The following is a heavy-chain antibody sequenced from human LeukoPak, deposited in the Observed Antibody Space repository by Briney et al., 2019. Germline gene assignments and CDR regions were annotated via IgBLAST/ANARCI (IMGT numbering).Heavy chain of an antibody. Sequence: ASVKVSCKASGYTFTGYYMHWVRQAPGQGLEWMGWINPNSGGTNYAQKFQGRVTMTRDTSISTAYMELCRLRSDDTAVYYCARGGHGQQLVGFDPWGQGTLVTVSS. D-gene: IGHD6-13*01. CDR1: GYTFTGYY. J-gene: IGHJ5*02. CDR3: ARGGHGQQLVGFDP. CDR2: INPNSGGT. V-gene: IGHV1-2*02.